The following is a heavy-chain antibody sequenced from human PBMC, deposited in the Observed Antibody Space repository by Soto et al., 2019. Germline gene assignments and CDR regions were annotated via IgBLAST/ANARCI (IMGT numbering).Heavy chain of an antibody. J-gene: IGHJ6*02. CDR1: GFSLSTSGVG. Sequence: SGPTVVNPTQTLTLTCTFSGFSLSTSGVGVGWIRQPPGKALEWLALIYWGDDKRYSPSLKSRLTITKDTSKNQVVLTMTNMDPVDTATYYCAHTHGVTIFGVVPEADYYYYGMDVWGQGTTVTVSS. V-gene: IGHV2-5*02. CDR3: AHTHGVTIFGVVPEADYYYYGMDV. CDR2: IYWGDDK. D-gene: IGHD3-3*01.